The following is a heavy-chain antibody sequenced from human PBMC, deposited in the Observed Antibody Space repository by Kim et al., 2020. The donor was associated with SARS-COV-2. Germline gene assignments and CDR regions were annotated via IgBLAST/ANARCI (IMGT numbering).Heavy chain of an antibody. CDR2: ISGSGGST. CDR1: GFTFSSYA. J-gene: IGHJ2*01. CDR3: AKDPRYCSSTSCYYVQSNWYFDL. V-gene: IGHV3-23*01. Sequence: GGSLRLSCAASGFTFSSYAMSWVRQAPGKGLEWVSAISGSGGSTYYADSVKGRFTISRDNSKNTLYLQMNSLRAEDTAVYYCAKDPRYCSSTSCYYVQSNWYFDLWGRGTLVTVSS. D-gene: IGHD2-2*01.